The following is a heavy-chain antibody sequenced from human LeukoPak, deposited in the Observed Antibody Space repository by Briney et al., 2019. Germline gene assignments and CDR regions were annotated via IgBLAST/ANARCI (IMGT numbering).Heavy chain of an antibody. Sequence: SETLSLTCTVSGGSISSSSYYWGWIRQPPGKGLEWIGSIYYSGSTYYNPSLKSRVTISVDTSKNQFSLTLNSVTAADTAIYYCARQKWLQLGFFDSWGQGTLVTVSS. J-gene: IGHJ4*02. CDR2: IYYSGST. CDR3: ARQKWLQLGFFDS. V-gene: IGHV4-39*07. D-gene: IGHD5-24*01. CDR1: GGSISSSSYY.